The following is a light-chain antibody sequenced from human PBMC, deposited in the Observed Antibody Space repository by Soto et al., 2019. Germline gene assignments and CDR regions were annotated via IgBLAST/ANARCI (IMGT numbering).Light chain of an antibody. CDR1: QSVSNN. J-gene: IGKJ2*01. V-gene: IGKV3-15*01. CDR2: GAS. Sequence: EIVMTQSPATLSVSPGERATLSCRASQSVSNNLAWYQQKPGQAPRLLIYGASTRATGIPARFSSSGSGTEFTLTLSSLQSEDFAVYYCQQCNNWPYTFGEGTKLEIK. CDR3: QQCNNWPYT.